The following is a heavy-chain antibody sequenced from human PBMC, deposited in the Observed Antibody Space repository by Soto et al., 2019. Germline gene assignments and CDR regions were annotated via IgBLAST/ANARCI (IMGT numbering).Heavy chain of an antibody. J-gene: IGHJ6*02. V-gene: IGHV4-59*01. D-gene: IGHD1-26*01. CDR3: ARFRGSYSAFYYYYGMEV. CDR1: GGSISSYY. Sequence: PSETLSLTCTVSGGSISSYYWSWIRQPPGKGLEWIGYIYYSGSTNYNPSLKSRVTISVDTSKNQFSLKLSSVTAADTAVYYCARFRGSYSAFYYYYGMEVWGQGTTVTVSS. CDR2: IYYSGST.